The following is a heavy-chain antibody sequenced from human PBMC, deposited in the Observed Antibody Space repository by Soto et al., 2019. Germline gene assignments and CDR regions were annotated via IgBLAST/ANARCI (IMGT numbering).Heavy chain of an antibody. CDR3: AWDNSGRFRTDH. D-gene: IGHD1-26*01. V-gene: IGHV3-15*07. Sequence: EVQLVESGGGLVKPGASLRLSCAVSGLKFSDAWLNWVRQAPGKGLEWVGRIKSKGGGETKDYDGPVKGRCAISRDDSRDALYLQMNSLKIEGPAVDYCAWDNSGRFRTDHWGQGTLVTVS. CDR1: GLKFSDAW. J-gene: IGHJ4*02. CDR2: IKSKGGGETK.